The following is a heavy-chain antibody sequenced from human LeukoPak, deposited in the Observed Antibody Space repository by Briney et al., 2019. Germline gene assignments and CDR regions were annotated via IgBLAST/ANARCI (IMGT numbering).Heavy chain of an antibody. V-gene: IGHV4-38-2*01. CDR2: IYYNGST. Sequence: PSETLSLTCGVSGYSISRGYYWGWIRQPPGDGLEWVGNIYYNGSTYYNPSLRSRVTISVDTSNNQFFLKLTSVTAADTAVYCCARGLEGYSAGWSRFFEYWGQGTLATVSS. D-gene: IGHD6-19*01. J-gene: IGHJ4*02. CDR3: ARGLEGYSAGWSRFFEY. CDR1: GYSISRGYY.